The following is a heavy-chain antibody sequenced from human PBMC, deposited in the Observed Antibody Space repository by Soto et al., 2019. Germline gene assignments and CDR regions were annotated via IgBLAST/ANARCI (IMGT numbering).Heavy chain of an antibody. Sequence: ASVKVSCKASGYTFTNYGITWVRQAPGQGLEWMGWISNYNGKTNYAQILQGRVTMTTDTSTSTAYMELTSLRSDGTAAYYCARDRLRFLEWLGPSNYYYGMDVWGQGTTVTVSS. D-gene: IGHD3-3*01. V-gene: IGHV1-18*01. CDR2: ISNYNGKT. CDR3: ARDRLRFLEWLGPSNYYYGMDV. CDR1: GYTFTNYG. J-gene: IGHJ6*02.